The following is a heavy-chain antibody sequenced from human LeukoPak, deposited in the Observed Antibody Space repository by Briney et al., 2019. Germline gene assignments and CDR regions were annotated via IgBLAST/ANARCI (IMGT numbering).Heavy chain of an antibody. CDR2: INPSYGGT. CDR1: GYSFTSYY. Sequence: ASVKVSFKSSGYSFTSYYMHWVRQAPGQGLEWMGIINPSYGGTSYAQKFQGRVTMTSDTSTSTVYMELSSLRFEDTAVYSCARGTGSGTHSRYYFDYWGQGTLVTVSS. V-gene: IGHV1-46*01. D-gene: IGHD3-10*01. J-gene: IGHJ4*02. CDR3: ARGTGSGTHSRYYFDY.